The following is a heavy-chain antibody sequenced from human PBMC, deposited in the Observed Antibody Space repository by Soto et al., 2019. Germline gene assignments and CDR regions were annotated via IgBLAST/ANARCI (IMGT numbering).Heavy chain of an antibody. D-gene: IGHD3-16*01. Sequence: EVQLVESGGGLVQPGGYLRLSCVASGFTFDRYAMNWVRQAPGKGLEWLSWISVDSVSIEYSDSVTGRFTMSRDDAKNLLYLHMNSLRVEDTAVYYWARAHLWAFDYWGQGTHVTVTS. J-gene: IGHJ4*02. V-gene: IGHV3-48*04. CDR3: ARAHLWAFDY. CDR2: ISVDSVSI. CDR1: GFTFDRYA.